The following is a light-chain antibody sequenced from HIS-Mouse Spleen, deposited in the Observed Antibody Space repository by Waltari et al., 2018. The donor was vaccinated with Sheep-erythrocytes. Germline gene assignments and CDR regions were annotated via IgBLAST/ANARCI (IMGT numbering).Light chain of an antibody. V-gene: IGLV2-14*02. CDR2: EGS. CDR1: STDVGGYNL. J-gene: IGLJ2*01. Sequence: QSALPPPASVSGSPGQSVTISCPGTSTDVGGYNLFSWYQQHPGKAPKLMIYEGSKRPSGVSNRFSGSKSGNTASLTISGLQAEDEADYYCSSYTSSSTQVFGGGTKLTVL. CDR3: SSYTSSSTQV.